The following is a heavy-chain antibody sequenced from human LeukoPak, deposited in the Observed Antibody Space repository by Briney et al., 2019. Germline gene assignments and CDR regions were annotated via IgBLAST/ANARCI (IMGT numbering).Heavy chain of an antibody. Sequence: HPGGSLRLSCAASGFTFSSYAMSWVRQAPGKGLEWVSAISGSGGSTYYADSVKGRFTISRDNPKNTLYLQMNSLRAEDTAVYYCLLFYYYYGMDVWGKGTTVTVSS. J-gene: IGHJ6*04. D-gene: IGHD2-21*02. CDR2: ISGSGGST. CDR3: LLFYYYYGMDV. V-gene: IGHV3-23*01. CDR1: GFTFSSYA.